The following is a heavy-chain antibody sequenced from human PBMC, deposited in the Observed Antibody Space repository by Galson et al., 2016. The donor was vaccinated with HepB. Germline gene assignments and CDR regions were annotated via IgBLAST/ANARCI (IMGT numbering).Heavy chain of an antibody. CDR1: GFIFSSYA. CDR2: IWYDGSLK. Sequence: SLRLSCAASGFIFSSYAMHWVRQAPGKGLEWVAVIWYDGSLKYYADSVMGRFTISRDNSKNTLYLQMNSLRAEDTAVYYCARDYRSIPPAYYFDYWGQGTLVTVSS. V-gene: IGHV3-33*01. CDR3: ARDYRSIPPAYYFDY. J-gene: IGHJ4*02. D-gene: IGHD1-14*01.